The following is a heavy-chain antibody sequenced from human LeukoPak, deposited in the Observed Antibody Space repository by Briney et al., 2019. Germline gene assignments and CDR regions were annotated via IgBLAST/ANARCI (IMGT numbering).Heavy chain of an antibody. Sequence: SLNLSCTASGGTFSFYSLNWVRQAPGQGLEWMGGISPNFSSTNYAKKFHDRLSITTDESTTTTYLELSSLRAEDPAVYYCAKEKTTVSTGLDNWGQGTLVTVSS. V-gene: IGHV1-69*05. J-gene: IGHJ4*02. D-gene: IGHD4-17*01. CDR1: GGTFSFYS. CDR2: ISPNFSST. CDR3: AKEKTTVSTGLDN.